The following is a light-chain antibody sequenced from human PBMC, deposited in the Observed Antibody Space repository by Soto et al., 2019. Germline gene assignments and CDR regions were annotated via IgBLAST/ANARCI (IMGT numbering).Light chain of an antibody. Sequence: QSVLTQPASVSGSPGQSITISCTGTSSDVGSYNLVSWYQQHPGKAPKLMIYEGSKRPLGVSNRFSGSKSGNTASLTISGLQAEDEADYYCCSYAGSSPYVFGTGTKVTVL. CDR1: SSDVGSYNL. CDR3: CSYAGSSPYV. J-gene: IGLJ1*01. CDR2: EGS. V-gene: IGLV2-23*01.